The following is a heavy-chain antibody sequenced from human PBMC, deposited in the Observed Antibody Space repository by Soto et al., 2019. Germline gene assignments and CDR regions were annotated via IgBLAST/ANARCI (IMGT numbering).Heavy chain of an antibody. CDR1: GFSFIGFE. D-gene: IGHD3-22*01. V-gene: IGHV3-48*03. CDR2: ITASGTVT. CDR3: ARAMIIVEYGMDI. Sequence: WGSLRLSCVASGFSFIGFEINLFRHSPLKGLEWLSYITASGTVTHYADSVKGRFTISRDNAQNSLFLHMSSLRADDTAMYYCARAMIIVEYGMDIWGQGTAVTVSS. J-gene: IGHJ6*02.